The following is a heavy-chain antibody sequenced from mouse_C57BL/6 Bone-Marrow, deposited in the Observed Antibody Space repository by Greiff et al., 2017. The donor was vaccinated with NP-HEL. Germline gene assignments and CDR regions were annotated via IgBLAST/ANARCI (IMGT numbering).Heavy chain of an antibody. V-gene: IGHV1-12*01. CDR2: IYPGNGDT. CDR1: GYTFTSYN. Sequence: QVQLKESGAELARPGASVKLSCKASGYTFTSYNMHWVKQTPRQGLEWIGAIYPGNGDTSYNQKFKGKATLTVDKSSSTAYMQLSSLTSEDSAVYFCATYGYYYGRGYFDYWGQGTTLTVSS. J-gene: IGHJ2*01. CDR3: ATYGYYYGRGYFDY. D-gene: IGHD1-1*01.